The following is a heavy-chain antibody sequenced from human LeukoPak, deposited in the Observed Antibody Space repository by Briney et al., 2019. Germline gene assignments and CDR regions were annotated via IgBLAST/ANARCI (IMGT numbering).Heavy chain of an antibody. CDR1: GFTFSSYG. D-gene: IGHD6-13*01. V-gene: IGHV3-30*18. CDR2: ISYDGSNK. Sequence: GGSLRLSCAASGFTFSSYGMHWVRQAPGKGLEWVAVISYDGSNKYYADSVKGRSTISRDNSKNTLYLQMNSLRVEDTAVYHCAKRYSSSHLPWGMDVWGQGTTVTASS. CDR3: AKRYSSSHLPWGMDV. J-gene: IGHJ6*02.